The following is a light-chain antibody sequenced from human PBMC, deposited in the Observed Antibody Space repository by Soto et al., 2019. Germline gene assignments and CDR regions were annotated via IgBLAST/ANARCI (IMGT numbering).Light chain of an antibody. CDR1: QSVSSSY. V-gene: IGKV3-20*01. CDR2: GAS. CDR3: QQYGSNT. Sequence: EIVLTQSPGTLSLSPGERATLSCRASQSVSSSYLAWYQQKPGQAPRLLIYGASSRATGIPDRFSGSGSGTDFTLTISTLEPADFAVYYCQQYGSNTFGQGTTLEIK. J-gene: IGKJ2*01.